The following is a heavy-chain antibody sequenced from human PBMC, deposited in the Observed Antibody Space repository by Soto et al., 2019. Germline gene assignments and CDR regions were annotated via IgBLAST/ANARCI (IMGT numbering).Heavy chain of an antibody. V-gene: IGHV4-39*01. CDR1: GGSISSSSYY. CDR3: ARAYYDILTGYAFYYYYGMDV. J-gene: IGHJ6*02. Sequence: QLQLQESGPGLVKPSETLSLTCTVSGGSISSSSYYWGWIGQPPGKGREWIGSIYYSGSTYYNPSLKSRVTISVDTSMNQFSLKLSSVTAADTAVYYCARAYYDILTGYAFYYYYGMDVWGQGTTVTVSS. CDR2: IYYSGST. D-gene: IGHD3-9*01.